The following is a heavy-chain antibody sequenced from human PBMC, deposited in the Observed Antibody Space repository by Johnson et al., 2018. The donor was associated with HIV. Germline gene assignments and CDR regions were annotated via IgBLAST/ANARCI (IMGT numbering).Heavy chain of an antibody. V-gene: IGHV3-30-3*01. CDR1: GFTLSSYT. Sequence: QVQLVESGGGVVHPGRSLRLSCAASGFTLSSYTIHWVRQAPGKGLEWVAVISYDGSNKYYADSVKGRFTISRDNSKTTLYLQMNSLRTEDTAVYYCARETYYSSIDAFDIWGQGTMVTVSS. CDR2: ISYDGSNK. J-gene: IGHJ3*02. CDR3: ARETYYSSIDAFDI. D-gene: IGHD3-10*01.